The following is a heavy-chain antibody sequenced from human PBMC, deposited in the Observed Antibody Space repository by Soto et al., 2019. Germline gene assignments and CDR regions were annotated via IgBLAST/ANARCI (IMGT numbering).Heavy chain of an antibody. CDR3: ARVGDSGNFWYFDL. CDR1: GFTFTTYS. V-gene: IGHV3-48*02. Sequence: GGSLRLSCAASGFTFTTYSMTWVRQAPGKGLEWVSYISSSSSTIYYADSVKGRFTISRDNAKNSLYLQMSSLRDEDTAVYYCARVGDSGNFWYFDLWGRGTLVTSPQ. J-gene: IGHJ2*01. D-gene: IGHD1-26*01. CDR2: ISSSSSTI.